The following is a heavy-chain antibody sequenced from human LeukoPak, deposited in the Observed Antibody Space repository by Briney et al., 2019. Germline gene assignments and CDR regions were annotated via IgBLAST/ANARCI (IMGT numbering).Heavy chain of an antibody. D-gene: IGHD6-6*01. V-gene: IGHV3-23*01. Sequence: PGGSLRLSCAASGFIFSSYAMSWVRQAPGKGLEWVSGISGSGGSTYYADSVKGRFTISRDSSKSTLYLQMNGLRAEDTAVYYCAKDLYSSLNWGQGTLVTVSS. CDR3: AKDLYSSLN. CDR2: ISGSGGST. J-gene: IGHJ4*02. CDR1: GFIFSSYA.